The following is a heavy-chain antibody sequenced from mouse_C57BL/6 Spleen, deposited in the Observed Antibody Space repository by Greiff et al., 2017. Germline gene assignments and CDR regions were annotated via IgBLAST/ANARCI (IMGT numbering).Heavy chain of an antibody. V-gene: IGHV1-4*01. CDR3: ARSGHYYGSSSYAMDY. J-gene: IGHJ4*01. CDR1: GYTFTSYT. Sequence: QVQLKQSGAELARPGASVKMSCKASGYTFTSYTMHWVKQRPGQGLEWIGYINPSSGYTKYNQKFKDKATLTADKSSSTAYMQLSSLTSEDSAVYYCARSGHYYGSSSYAMDYWGQGTSVTVSS. CDR2: INPSSGYT. D-gene: IGHD1-1*01.